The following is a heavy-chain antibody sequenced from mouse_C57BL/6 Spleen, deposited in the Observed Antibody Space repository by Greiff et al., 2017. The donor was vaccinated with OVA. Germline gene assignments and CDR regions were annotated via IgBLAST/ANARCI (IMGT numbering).Heavy chain of an antibody. D-gene: IGHD1-1*01. V-gene: IGHV1-81*01. J-gene: IGHJ1*03. CDR3: ARPYGSSHWYFDV. CDR1: GYTFTSYG. Sequence: VHLVESGAELARPGASVKLSCKASGYTFTSYGISWVKQRTGQGLEWIGEIYPRSGSTYYNEKFKGKATLTADKSSSTAYMELRSLTSEDSAVYFCARPYGSSHWYFDVWGTGTTVTVSS. CDR2: IYPRSGST.